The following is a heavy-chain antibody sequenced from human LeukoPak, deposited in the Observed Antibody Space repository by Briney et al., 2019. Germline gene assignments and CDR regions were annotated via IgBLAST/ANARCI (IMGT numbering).Heavy chain of an antibody. CDR3: VRHDGRGGATMGAFDS. J-gene: IGHJ5*01. CDR1: AASFISSSHH. CDR2: VYYGRTT. Sequence: ASETLSLTCTVSAASFISSSHHWGWIRQSPGKGLEWIETVYYGRTTYYNPSLDGRVTISLDTSANHFSLQLNSVTAADTAVYYCVRHDGRGGATMGAFDSWGQGSLVTVSS. V-gene: IGHV4-39*01. D-gene: IGHD5-12*01.